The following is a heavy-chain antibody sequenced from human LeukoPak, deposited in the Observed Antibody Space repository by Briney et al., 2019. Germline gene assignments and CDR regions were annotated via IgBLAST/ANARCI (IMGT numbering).Heavy chain of an antibody. Sequence: AGGSLRLSCAASGFAFDDYGMSWVRQAPGKGLEWVSGISWNGGSTAYADSVKGRFTISRDNAKNSLYLQMSSLRAEDTALYYCARDYDSGGYYYGGGAYWGQGTLVTVSS. CDR2: ISWNGGST. CDR3: ARDYDSGGYYYGGGAY. V-gene: IGHV3-20*04. CDR1: GFAFDDYG. J-gene: IGHJ4*02. D-gene: IGHD3-22*01.